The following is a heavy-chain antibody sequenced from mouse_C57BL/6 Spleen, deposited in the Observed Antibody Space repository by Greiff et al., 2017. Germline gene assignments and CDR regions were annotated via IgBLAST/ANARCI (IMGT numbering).Heavy chain of an antibody. CDR2: IYPRSGNT. Sequence: QVQLQQSGAELARPGASVKLSCKASGYTFTSYGISWVKQRTGQGLEWIGEIYPRSGNTYYNEKFKGKATLTADKSSSTAYMELRSLTSEDSAGYFCAREAAQAEFDYWGQGTTLTVSS. CDR1: GYTFTSYG. D-gene: IGHD3-2*02. CDR3: AREAAQAEFDY. J-gene: IGHJ2*01. V-gene: IGHV1-81*01.